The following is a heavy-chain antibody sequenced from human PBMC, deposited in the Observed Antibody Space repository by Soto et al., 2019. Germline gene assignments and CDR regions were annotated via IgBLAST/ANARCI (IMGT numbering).Heavy chain of an antibody. CDR1: GFTFSSYA. D-gene: IGHD3-22*01. CDR2: ISGSGGST. J-gene: IGHJ4*02. Sequence: EVQLLESGGGLVQPGGSLRLSCAASGFTFSSYAMSWVRQAPGKGLEWVSAISGSGGSTYYADSVKGRFTISRDNSKNTLFLQMNSLRAEDTAVYYCSKGSRGYYDSSNYYYFDYWGQGTLVTVSS. CDR3: SKGSRGYYDSSNYYYFDY. V-gene: IGHV3-23*01.